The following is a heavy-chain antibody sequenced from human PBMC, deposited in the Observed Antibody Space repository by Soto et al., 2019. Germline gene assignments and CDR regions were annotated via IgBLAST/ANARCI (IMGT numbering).Heavy chain of an antibody. D-gene: IGHD2-15*01. V-gene: IGHV3-30-3*01. CDR3: ARGGAWTPEGLGY. Sequence: QVQLVESGGGVVQPGRSLRLSCAASGFTFSSFAMHWVRQAPGKGLEWLAVISSDVVNYYYAESVKGRFTISRDNSKNTLELEMNSLGNEETAVYYGARGGAWTPEGLGYWGQGTLVTVSS. J-gene: IGHJ4*02. CDR1: GFTFSSFA. CDR2: ISSDVVNY.